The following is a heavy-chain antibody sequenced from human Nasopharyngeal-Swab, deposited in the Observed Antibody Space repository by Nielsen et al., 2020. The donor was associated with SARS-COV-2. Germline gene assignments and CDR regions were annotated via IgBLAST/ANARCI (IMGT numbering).Heavy chain of an antibody. V-gene: IGHV4-31*02. J-gene: IGHJ5*02. CDR2: IYNSGNT. D-gene: IGHD2-2*01. Sequence: RQAPGKGLEWIGYIYNSGNTDYNPSLKSRIIISVDTSENQFSLKLSSVTAADTAVYYCARTFPFCSSTNCPNWFDPWGQGTLVTSPQ. CDR3: ARTFPFCSSTNCPNWFDP.